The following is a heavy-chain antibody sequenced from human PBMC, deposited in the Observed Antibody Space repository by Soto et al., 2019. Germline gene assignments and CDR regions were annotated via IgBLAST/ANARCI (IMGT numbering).Heavy chain of an antibody. CDR1: GFTFSSYG. D-gene: IGHD2-15*01. CDR3: ARVGLDSPRDY. Sequence: PGGSLRLSCAASGFTFSSYGMHWVRQAPGKGLEWVAVISYDGSTTFYANSVKGRFIISRDNSKNTLYLQMGSLTIDDMAVYYCARVGLDSPRDYWGPGTLVTVSS. CDR2: ISYDGSTT. J-gene: IGHJ4*02. V-gene: IGHV3-30*03.